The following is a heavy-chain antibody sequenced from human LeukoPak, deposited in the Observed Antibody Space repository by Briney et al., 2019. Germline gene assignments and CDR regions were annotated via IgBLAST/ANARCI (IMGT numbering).Heavy chain of an antibody. D-gene: IGHD6-19*01. CDR3: ASGYLGYSSGWYFDY. CDR1: GYTFTSYY. Sequence: ASVKVSCKASGYTFTSYYMHWVRQAPGQGLEWMGIINPSGGSTSYAQKFQGRVTMTRDTSTSTVYLELSSLRSEDTAVYYCASGYLGYSSGWYFDYWGQGTVVTASS. J-gene: IGHJ4*02. CDR2: INPSGGST. V-gene: IGHV1-46*01.